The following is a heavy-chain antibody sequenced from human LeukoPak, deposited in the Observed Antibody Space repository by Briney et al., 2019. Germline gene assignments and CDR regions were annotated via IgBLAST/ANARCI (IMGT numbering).Heavy chain of an antibody. CDR2: IVVGSGNT. J-gene: IGHJ5*02. CDR1: GFTFTSSA. CDR3: ARRYCSGGSCFSQRNWFDP. Sequence: SVKVSCKASGFTFTSSAMQWVRQARGQRLEWIGWIVVGSGNTNYAQKFQERVTITRDMSTSTAYMELSSLRSEDTAVYYCARRYCSGGSCFSQRNWFDPWGQGTLVTVSS. V-gene: IGHV1-58*02. D-gene: IGHD2-15*01.